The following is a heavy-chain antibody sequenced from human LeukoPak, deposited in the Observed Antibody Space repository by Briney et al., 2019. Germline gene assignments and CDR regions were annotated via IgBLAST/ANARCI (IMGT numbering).Heavy chain of an antibody. CDR3: ARDFLGAHAFDI. J-gene: IGHJ3*02. D-gene: IGHD3-16*01. V-gene: IGHV1-2*02. CDR2: INPNSGGT. CDR1: GYTFTGYY. Sequence: GAPVKVSCKASGYTFTGYYMHWVRQAPGQGLEWMGWINPNSGGTNYAQKFQGRVTMTRDTSISTAYMELSRLRSDDTAVYYCARDFLGAHAFDIWGQGTMVTVSS.